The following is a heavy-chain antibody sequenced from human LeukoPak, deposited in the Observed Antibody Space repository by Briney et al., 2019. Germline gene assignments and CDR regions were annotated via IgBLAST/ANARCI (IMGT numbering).Heavy chain of an antibody. CDR1: GGSISSSNW. Sequence: PSETLSLTCAVSGGSISSSNWWSWVRQPPGKGLEWIGEIYHRGSTTYNPSLKSRVPISVDKSKNQFSLKLSSVTAADTAVYYCARDRGCSGYYSDAFDIWGQGTMVTVSS. J-gene: IGHJ3*02. CDR3: ARDRGCSGYYSDAFDI. CDR2: IYHRGST. V-gene: IGHV4-4*02. D-gene: IGHD3-22*01.